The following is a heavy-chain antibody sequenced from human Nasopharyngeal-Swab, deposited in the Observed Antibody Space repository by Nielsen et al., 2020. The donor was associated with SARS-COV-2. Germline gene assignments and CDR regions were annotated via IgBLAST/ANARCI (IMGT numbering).Heavy chain of an antibody. J-gene: IGHJ4*02. V-gene: IGHV3-23*01. CDR2: ISGSGGTT. CDR1: GFTFRNSA. D-gene: IGHD2-15*01. Sequence: GGSLRLSCAASGFTFRNSAMSWVRQAPGRRLEWVSTISGSGGTTYYADSVKGRFTISRDNSKKTLYLQMNSLRAEDTAVYYCAKETGSYYYWGQGTLVTVSS. CDR3: AKETGSYYY.